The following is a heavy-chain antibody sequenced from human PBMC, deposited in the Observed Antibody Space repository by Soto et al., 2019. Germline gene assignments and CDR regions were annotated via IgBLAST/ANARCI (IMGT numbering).Heavy chain of an antibody. J-gene: IGHJ4*01. V-gene: IGHV5-51*01. CDR1: GYSFTSYW. Sequence: GESLKISCKGSGYSFTSYWIGWVRQMPGKGLEWMGIIYPGDSDTRYSPSFQGQVTISADKSISTAYLQWSSLKASDTAMYYCARIADDFWSGYPFDYWGHGTLVTVSS. CDR3: ARIADDFWSGYPFDY. D-gene: IGHD3-3*01. CDR2: IYPGDSDT.